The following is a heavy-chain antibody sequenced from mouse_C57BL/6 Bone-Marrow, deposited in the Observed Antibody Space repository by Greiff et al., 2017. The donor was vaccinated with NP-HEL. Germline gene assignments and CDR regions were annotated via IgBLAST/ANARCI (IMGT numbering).Heavy chain of an antibody. CDR2: IHPNSGST. CDR3: ARPYYSNFFYFDY. CDR1: GYTFTSYW. J-gene: IGHJ2*01. Sequence: QVQLQQPGAELVKPGASVKLSCKASGYTFTSYWMHWVKQRPGQGLEWIGMIHPNSGSTNYNEKFKSKATLTVDKSSSTAYMQLSSLTSEDSAVYYCARPYYSNFFYFDYWGQGTTLTVSS. V-gene: IGHV1-64*01. D-gene: IGHD2-5*01.